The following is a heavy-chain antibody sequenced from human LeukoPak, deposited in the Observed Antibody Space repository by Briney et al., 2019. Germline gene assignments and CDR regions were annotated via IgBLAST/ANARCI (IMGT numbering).Heavy chain of an antibody. CDR1: GFTSSDYY. V-gene: IGHV3-11*01. CDR2: ISSSGSTM. J-gene: IGHJ1*01. CDR3: ARDLEVGVAAAGTDRIEYFQH. Sequence: GGSLRLSCAASGFTSSDYYMSWIRQAPGKGLEWVSYISSSGSTMYYADPVKGRFTISRDNAKNSVFLQMNSLRVEDTAVYYCARDLEVGVAAAGTDRIEYFQHWGQGTLVTVSS. D-gene: IGHD6-13*01.